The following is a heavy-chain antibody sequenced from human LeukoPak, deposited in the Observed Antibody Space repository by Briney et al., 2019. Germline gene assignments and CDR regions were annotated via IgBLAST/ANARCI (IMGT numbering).Heavy chain of an antibody. CDR1: GVTFSSYA. Sequence: GGSLRLSCAASGVTFSSYAMHWVRQAPGKGLEWVAVISYDGSNKYYADSVKGRFTISRDNSKNTLYLQMNSLRAEDTAVYYCAREGYSGYYFDYWGQGTLVTVSS. V-gene: IGHV3-30*01. J-gene: IGHJ4*02. CDR3: AREGYSGYYFDY. CDR2: ISYDGSNK. D-gene: IGHD3-22*01.